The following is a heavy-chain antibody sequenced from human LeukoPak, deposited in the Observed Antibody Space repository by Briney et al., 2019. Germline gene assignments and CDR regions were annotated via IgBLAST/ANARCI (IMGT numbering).Heavy chain of an antibody. CDR3: AKDLSGGSWYFDY. Sequence: GGSLRLSCAASGFTFSDYYMSWIRQAPGKGLEWVSAISGSGGSTYYADSVKGRFTISRDNSKNTLYLQMNSLRAEDTAVYYCAKDLSGGSWYFDYWGQGTLVTVSS. J-gene: IGHJ4*02. D-gene: IGHD6-13*01. CDR1: GFTFSDYY. V-gene: IGHV3-23*01. CDR2: ISGSGGST.